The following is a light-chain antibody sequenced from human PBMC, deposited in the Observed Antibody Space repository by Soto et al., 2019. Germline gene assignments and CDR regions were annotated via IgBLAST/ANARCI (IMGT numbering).Light chain of an antibody. Sequence: SALTQPASVSGSPGQSITITCVGTSGDIGDYNYVSWYQQHPGKVPKVIIYDVSNRPSGVSYRFSGTKSGNMASLTVSGLQAEDEADYYCCSYTRSGTLIFGTGTKVTVL. CDR1: SGDIGDYNY. J-gene: IGLJ1*01. V-gene: IGLV2-14*01. CDR2: DVS. CDR3: CSYTRSGTLI.